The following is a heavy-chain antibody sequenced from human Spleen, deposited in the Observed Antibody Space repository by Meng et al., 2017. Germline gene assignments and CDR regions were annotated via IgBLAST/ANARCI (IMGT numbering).Heavy chain of an antibody. D-gene: IGHD1-7*01. CDR1: GGSFSDYY. Sequence: QVQLQQWGAGLFKPSETLSLPCVVSGGSFSDYYWSWIRQPPGKGLEWIGEIYHSGSANYNPSLKSRLTISVDKSKTQFSLTLSSVTAADTAVYYCARKYGNYPYYFDYWGQGTLVTVSS. V-gene: IGHV4-34*01. CDR3: ARKYGNYPYYFDY. J-gene: IGHJ4*02. CDR2: IYHSGSA.